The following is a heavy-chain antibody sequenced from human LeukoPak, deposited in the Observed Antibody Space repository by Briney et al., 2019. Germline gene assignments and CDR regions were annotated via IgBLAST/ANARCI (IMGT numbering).Heavy chain of an antibody. J-gene: IGHJ5*02. V-gene: IGHV6-1*01. D-gene: IGHD3-16*01. CDR2: TYYRSKWYN. CDR3: ARSYNWFDP. Sequence: SQTLSLTSAICGDSVSSNSAFWKWIRQSPSRGLEWLGRTYYRSKWYNDYAVSVKSRITINPDTSMNQFSLQLNSVTPEETAVYYCARSYNWFDPWGQGTLVTVSS. CDR1: GDSVSSNSAF.